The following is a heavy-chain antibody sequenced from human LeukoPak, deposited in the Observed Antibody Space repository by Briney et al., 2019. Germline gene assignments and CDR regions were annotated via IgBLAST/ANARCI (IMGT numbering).Heavy chain of an antibody. CDR3: ARLTYYDYVWGSYRYYFDY. V-gene: IGHV4-39*07. D-gene: IGHD3-16*02. CDR1: GGSISGSSYY. CDR2: INHSGST. J-gene: IGHJ4*02. Sequence: SETLSLTCTVSGGSISGSSYYWGWIRQPPGKGLEWIGEINHSGSTNYNPSLKSRVTISVDTSKNQFSLKLSSVTAADTAVYYCARLTYYDYVWGSYRYYFDYWGQGTLVTVSS.